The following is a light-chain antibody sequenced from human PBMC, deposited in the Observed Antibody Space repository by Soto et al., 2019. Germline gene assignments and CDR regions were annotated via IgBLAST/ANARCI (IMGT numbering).Light chain of an antibody. V-gene: IGLV2-14*01. CDR1: SSDVGAYNY. J-gene: IGLJ2*01. CDR3: SSYTSSSTVV. CDR2: DVS. Sequence: QSALTQPASVSGSPGQSITISCTGASSDVGAYNYVSWYLQHPGKAPKLMIYDVSNRPSGVSNRFSGSKSGNTASLTISGLQAEDEADYYCSSYTSSSTVVFGGGTKVTVL.